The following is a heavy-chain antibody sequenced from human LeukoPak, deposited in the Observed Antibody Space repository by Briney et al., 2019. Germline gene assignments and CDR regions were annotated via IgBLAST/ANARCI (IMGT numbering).Heavy chain of an antibody. J-gene: IGHJ4*02. D-gene: IGHD3-10*01. CDR2: IIPIFGTA. V-gene: IGHV1-69*05. CDR3: ARDYGSGSYPPIWGYFDY. CDR1: GGTFSSYA. Sequence: SVKVSCKASGGTFSSYAISWVRQASGQGLEWMGGIIPIFGTANYAQKFQGRVTITTDESTSTAYMELSSLRSEDTAVYYCARDYGSGSYPPIWGYFDYWGQGTLVTVSS.